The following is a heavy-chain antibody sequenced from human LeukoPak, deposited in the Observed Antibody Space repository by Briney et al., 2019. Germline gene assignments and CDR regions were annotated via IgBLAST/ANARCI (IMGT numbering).Heavy chain of an antibody. J-gene: IGHJ4*02. CDR2: MYLSGTT. D-gene: IGHD3-22*01. CDR1: GDSINNLDL. CDR3: AGLVGRYSSGLYYYYFDY. V-gene: IGHV4-4*02. Sequence: PSGTLSLTCTVSGDSINNLDLWSWVRQPPGKGLEWIGEMYLSGTTHSNPSVKSRVTTSIDKSKNQFFLNLSSVTAADTAVYYCAGLVGRYSSGLYYYYFDYWGQGTLVTVSS.